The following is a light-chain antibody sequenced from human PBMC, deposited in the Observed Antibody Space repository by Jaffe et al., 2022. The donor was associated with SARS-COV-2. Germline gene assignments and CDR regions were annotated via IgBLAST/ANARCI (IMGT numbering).Light chain of an antibody. CDR3: AAWDGSLNVVV. V-gene: IGLV1-44*01. CDR1: TSNIGRNS. Sequence: QSVLTQPPSASGTPGQRVTISCSGSTSNIGRNSVSWFRQLPGTAPKLLIYRNNQRPSGVPDRFSGSKSGTSASLAISGLQSEDESDYYCAAWDGSLNVVVFGGGTKLTVL. CDR2: RNN. J-gene: IGLJ2*01.